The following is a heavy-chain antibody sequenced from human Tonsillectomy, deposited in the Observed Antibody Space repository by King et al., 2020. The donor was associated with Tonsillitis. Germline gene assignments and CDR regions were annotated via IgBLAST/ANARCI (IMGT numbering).Heavy chain of an antibody. V-gene: IGHV4-59*08. J-gene: IGHJ2*01. Sequence: QLQESGPGLVKPSETLSLTCTVSGGAISSYYWSWIRQTPGKGLEWIGYIYYSGSTNYNPSLKSRVTISVETSKNQFSLKLSSVTAADTAVYYCARTGLPSWYFDLWGRGTLVTVSS. D-gene: IGHD5-12*01. CDR1: GGAISSYY. CDR2: IYYSGST. CDR3: ARTGLPSWYFDL.